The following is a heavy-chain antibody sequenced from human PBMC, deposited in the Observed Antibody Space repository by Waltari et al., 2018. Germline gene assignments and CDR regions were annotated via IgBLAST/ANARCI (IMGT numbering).Heavy chain of an antibody. CDR2: IIPIFGTA. J-gene: IGHJ6*02. CDR3: ARGNTWSLLDYYYYGMDV. CDR1: GGTFSSYA. D-gene: IGHD2-8*02. V-gene: IGHV1-69*01. Sequence: QVQLVQSGAEVKKPGSSVKVSCKASGGTFSSYAISWVRQAPGQGLEWMGGIIPIFGTANYAQKFQGRVTITADESTSTAYMELSSLRSEDTAVYYCARGNTWSLLDYYYYGMDVWGQGTTVTVSS.